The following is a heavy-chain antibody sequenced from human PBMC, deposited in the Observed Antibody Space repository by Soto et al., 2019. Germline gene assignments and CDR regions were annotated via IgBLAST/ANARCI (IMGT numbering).Heavy chain of an antibody. V-gene: IGHV1-69*13. CDR1: GGTFSSYA. J-gene: IGHJ6*02. D-gene: IGHD6-13*01. CDR2: IIPIFGTA. CDR3: ARGDIAAAAPSYYYYGMDV. Sequence: GVSVKVSCKASGGTFSSYASSWVRQAPGQGLEWMGGIIPIFGTANYAQKFQGRVTITADESTSTAYMELSSLRSEDTAVYYCARGDIAAAAPSYYYYGMDVWGQGTTVTVSS.